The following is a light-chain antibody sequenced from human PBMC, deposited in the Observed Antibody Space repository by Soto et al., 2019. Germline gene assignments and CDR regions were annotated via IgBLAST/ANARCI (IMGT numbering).Light chain of an antibody. Sequence: DIQLTQSPSSLWASGGDRVTITCRASQGMSSYLAWYQQKPGKAPKLMIYDVSTLQSGVPSRFRGSASGTEFTLTISSLQPEDLATYNCQQPKSYPTFDQGTRLDIK. CDR2: DVS. V-gene: IGKV1-9*01. CDR3: QQPKSYPT. J-gene: IGKJ5*01. CDR1: QGMSSY.